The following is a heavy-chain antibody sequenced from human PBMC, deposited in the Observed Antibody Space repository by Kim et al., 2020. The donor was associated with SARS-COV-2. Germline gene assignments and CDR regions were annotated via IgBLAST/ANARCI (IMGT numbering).Heavy chain of an antibody. CDR3: ASGSSTSGWYVFDY. V-gene: IGHV3-53*01. J-gene: IGHJ4*02. CDR1: GFSVSSNH. D-gene: IGHD6-19*01. Sequence: GGSLRLSCAVSGFSVSSNHMSWVRQAPGEGLEWVSVIYTDSTTFYADSVKGRFTISRDNSKNTLHFQMNSLRAEDTATYYCASGSSTSGWYVFDYWGQGT. CDR2: IYTDSTT.